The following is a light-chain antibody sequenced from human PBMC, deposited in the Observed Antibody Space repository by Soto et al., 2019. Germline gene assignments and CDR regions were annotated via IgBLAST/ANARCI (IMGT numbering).Light chain of an antibody. CDR3: SSYAGSNTVI. J-gene: IGLJ2*01. V-gene: IGLV2-8*01. CDR2: EVT. CDR1: SSDVGGYNC. Sequence: QSALTQPPSASGSPGQSVTISCTGTSSDVGGYNCVSWYQQHPGKAPKLMIYEVTKRPSGVPDRFSGSKSDNTASLTVSGLQAEDEADYYCSSYAGSNTVILGGGTKVTVL.